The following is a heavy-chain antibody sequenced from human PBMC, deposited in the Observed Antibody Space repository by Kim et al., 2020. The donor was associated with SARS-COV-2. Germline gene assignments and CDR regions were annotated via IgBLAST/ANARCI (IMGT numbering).Heavy chain of an antibody. CDR2: IT. D-gene: IGHD6-25*01. V-gene: IGHV3-72*01. CDR3: SREYAASVFDS. Sequence: ITEYAASVKGRFIISRDDSKNSMYLQMNSLKTEDTAVYFCSREYAASVFDSWGQETLVTVSS. J-gene: IGHJ4*02.